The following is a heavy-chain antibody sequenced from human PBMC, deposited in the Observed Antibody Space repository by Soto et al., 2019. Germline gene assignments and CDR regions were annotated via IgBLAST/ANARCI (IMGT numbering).Heavy chain of an antibody. CDR1: GGSIGTYY. D-gene: IGHD3-22*01. Sequence: PSETLSLTCTVSGGSIGTYYWSWIRQPPGRGLEWIGYIYYSGSTNYNPSLKSRVTISVDTSKNQFSLKLSSVTAADTAVYYCARRTLYDTLTDPFDYWGQGTLVTVSS. CDR2: IYYSGST. CDR3: ARRTLYDTLTDPFDY. V-gene: IGHV4-59*08. J-gene: IGHJ4*02.